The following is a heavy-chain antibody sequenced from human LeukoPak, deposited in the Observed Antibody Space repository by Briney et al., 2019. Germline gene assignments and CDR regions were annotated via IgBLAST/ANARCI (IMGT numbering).Heavy chain of an antibody. CDR1: GFTFSSYS. Sequence: PGGSLRLSCAASGFTFSSYSMNWVRQAPGKGLEWVSSISSSSNYIYYADSVKGRFTISRDNAKNSLYLQMNSLRAEDTAVYYCARVVYYFDYWGQGTLVTVSS. J-gene: IGHJ4*02. CDR3: ARVVYYFDY. V-gene: IGHV3-21*01. CDR2: ISSSSNYI.